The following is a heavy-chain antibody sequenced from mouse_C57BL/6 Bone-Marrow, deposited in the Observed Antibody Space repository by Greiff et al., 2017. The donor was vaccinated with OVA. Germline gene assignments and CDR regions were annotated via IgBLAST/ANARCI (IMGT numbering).Heavy chain of an antibody. CDR1: GFTFSDYY. V-gene: IGHV5-16*01. Sequence: EVMLVESEGGLVQPGSSMKLSCTASGFTFSDYYMAWVRQVPEKGLEWVANINYDGSSTYYLDSLKSRFIISRDNAKNILYLQMSSLKSEDTATYYCASADYGYAMDYWGQGTSVTVSS. CDR3: ASADYGYAMDY. D-gene: IGHD2-4*01. J-gene: IGHJ4*01. CDR2: INYDGSST.